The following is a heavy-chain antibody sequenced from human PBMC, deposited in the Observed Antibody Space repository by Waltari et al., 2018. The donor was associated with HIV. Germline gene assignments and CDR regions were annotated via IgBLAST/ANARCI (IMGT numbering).Heavy chain of an antibody. CDR2: IYTSEST. CDR1: GGPISRYY. CDR3: ARAYLGWSSNWFDP. J-gene: IGHJ5*02. D-gene: IGHD7-27*01. V-gene: IGHV4-4*07. Sequence: QVQLQESGPGLVKPSETLSLTCTVSGGPISRYYWSWIRQPAGKGLEWIGRIYTSESTNYNPSLKSRVTMSVDTSKNQFSLKLSSVTAADTAVYYCARAYLGWSSNWFDPWGQGTLVTVSS.